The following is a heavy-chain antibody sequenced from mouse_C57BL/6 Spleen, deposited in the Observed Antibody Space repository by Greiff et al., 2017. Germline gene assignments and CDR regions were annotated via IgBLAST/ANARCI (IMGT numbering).Heavy chain of an antibody. J-gene: IGHJ3*01. CDR3: ARSEGYDVPYAY. D-gene: IGHD2-14*01. V-gene: IGHV1-53*01. CDR1: GYTFTSYW. Sequence: VQLQQPGTELVKPGASVKLSCKASGYTFTSYWMHWVKQRPGQGLEWIGNINPSNGGTNYNEKFKSKATLTVDKSSSTAYMQLSSLTSEDSAVYVCARSEGYDVPYAYWGQGTLVTVSA. CDR2: INPSNGGT.